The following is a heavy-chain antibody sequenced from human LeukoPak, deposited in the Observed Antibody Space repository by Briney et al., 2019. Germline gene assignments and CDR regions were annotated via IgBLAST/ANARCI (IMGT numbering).Heavy chain of an antibody. V-gene: IGHV1-2*02. Sequence: ASVKVSCKTSGYNFIDYYVYWVRQAPGQRLEWMGWINPNGGGTNYAQKFQGRVTMTRDTSITTAYMELSSLRSDDTAVYYCAKDNSVGDIAWWFDPWGQGTLVTVSS. CDR1: GYNFIDYY. CDR3: AKDNSVGDIAWWFDP. J-gene: IGHJ5*02. D-gene: IGHD1-26*01. CDR2: INPNGGGT.